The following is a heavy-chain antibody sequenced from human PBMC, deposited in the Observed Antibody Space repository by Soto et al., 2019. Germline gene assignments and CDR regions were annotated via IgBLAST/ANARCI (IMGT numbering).Heavy chain of an antibody. V-gene: IGHV3-21*01. J-gene: IGHJ4*02. Sequence: EVQLVESGGGLVKPGGSLRLSCAASGFTFSSYSMNWVRQAPGKGLEWVSSISSSSSYIYYADPVKGRFTISRDNAKNSLYLQMNSLRAEDTAVYYCARVVDYYDSSGDYWGQGTLVTVSS. D-gene: IGHD3-22*01. CDR1: GFTFSSYS. CDR3: ARVVDYYDSSGDY. CDR2: ISSSSSYI.